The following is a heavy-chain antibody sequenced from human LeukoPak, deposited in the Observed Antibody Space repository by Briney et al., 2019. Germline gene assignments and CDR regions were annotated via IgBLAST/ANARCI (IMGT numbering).Heavy chain of an antibody. V-gene: IGHV3-33*08. CDR3: ARGKSTGGY. D-gene: IGHD1-14*01. Sequence: PGGSLRLSCAASGFTVSSNYMSWVRQAPGKGLEWVAVIWYDGSNKYYADSVKGRFTISRDNSKNTLYLQMNSLRAEDTAVYYCARGKSTGGYWGQGTLVTVSS. J-gene: IGHJ4*02. CDR2: IWYDGSNK. CDR1: GFTVSSNY.